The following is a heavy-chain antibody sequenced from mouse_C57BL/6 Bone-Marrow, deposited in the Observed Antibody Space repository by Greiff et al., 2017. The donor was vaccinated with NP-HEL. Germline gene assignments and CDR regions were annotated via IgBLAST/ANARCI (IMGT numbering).Heavy chain of an antibody. J-gene: IGHJ1*03. CDR2: IDPNSGGT. CDR1: GYTFTSYW. V-gene: IGHV1-72*01. D-gene: IGHD1-1*01. CDR3: ARYYYGSRGWYFDV. Sequence: QVQLQQPGADLVKPGASVKLSCKASGYTFTSYWMHWVKQRPGRGLEWIGRIDPNSGGTKFNEKFKTKATLTVDKPSRTAYMQLSSLPAEDSAVYYCARYYYGSRGWYFDVWGTGTTVTVSS.